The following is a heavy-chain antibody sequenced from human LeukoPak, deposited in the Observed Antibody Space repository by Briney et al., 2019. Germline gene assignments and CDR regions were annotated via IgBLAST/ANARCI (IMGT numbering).Heavy chain of an antibody. CDR2: IIPIFGTA. Sequence: SVKVSCKASGGTFSSYAISWVRQAPGQGLEWMGGIIPIFGTANYAQKFQGRVTITADESTSTAYMELSSLRSEDTAVYYCARDQGGTRELELWNYYYYYMDVWGKGTTVTVSS. CDR3: ARDQGGTRELELWNYYYYYMDV. CDR1: GGTFSSYA. J-gene: IGHJ6*03. D-gene: IGHD1-7*01. V-gene: IGHV1-69*13.